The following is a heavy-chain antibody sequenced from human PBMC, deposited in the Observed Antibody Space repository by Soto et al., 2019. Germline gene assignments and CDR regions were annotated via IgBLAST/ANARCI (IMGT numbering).Heavy chain of an antibody. J-gene: IGHJ5*02. CDR2: IWYDGSNK. D-gene: IGHD1-1*01. Sequence: PXGSLRLSFAASGFTFSGQCMHWIRQAPGKELEWVAIIWYDGSNKFHADSVKGRFTISRDNSKNTLYLQMDNLRAEDSAVYYCARDRGPPGSHTWGVGRTGYFDPWGQRTLVTVSS. CDR1: GFTFSGQC. CDR3: ARDRGPPGSHTWGVGRTGYFDP. V-gene: IGHV3-33*01.